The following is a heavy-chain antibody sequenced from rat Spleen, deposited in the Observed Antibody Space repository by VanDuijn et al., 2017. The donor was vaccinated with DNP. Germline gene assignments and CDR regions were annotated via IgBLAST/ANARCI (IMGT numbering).Heavy chain of an antibody. CDR3: ARWGGDYFDY. V-gene: IGHV5-22*01. CDR1: GFTFSDYG. Sequence: EVQLVESGGGLVQPGRSLKLSCAASGFTFSDYGMAWVLQAPTKGLEWVASISYDGGSTYYRDSVKGRFAISRENAKDTLYLRMNSLRSEDMATYYCARWGGDYFDYWGQGVMVTVSS. CDR2: ISYDGGST. J-gene: IGHJ2*01.